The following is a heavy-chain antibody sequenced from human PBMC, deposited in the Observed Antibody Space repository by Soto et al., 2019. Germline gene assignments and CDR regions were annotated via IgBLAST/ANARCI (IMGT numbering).Heavy chain of an antibody. Sequence: ASVKVSCKASGYTFTSYGISWVRQAPGQGLEWMGWISAYNGNTNYAQKLQGRVTMTTDTSTSTAYMELRSLRSDDTAVYYCARDRRVVVAATQYFDYWGQGTLVTVSS. CDR3: ARDRRVVVAATQYFDY. CDR2: ISAYNGNT. D-gene: IGHD2-15*01. CDR1: GYTFTSYG. V-gene: IGHV1-18*01. J-gene: IGHJ4*02.